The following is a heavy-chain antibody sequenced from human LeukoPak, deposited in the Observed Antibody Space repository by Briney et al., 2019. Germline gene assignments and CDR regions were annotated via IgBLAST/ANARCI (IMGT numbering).Heavy chain of an antibody. J-gene: IGHJ6*03. CDR2: ISSSSSYI. D-gene: IGHD3-22*01. CDR1: GFTFSSYS. Sequence: GGSLRLSCAASGFTFSSYSMNWVRQAPGKELEWVSSISSSSSYIYYADSVKGRFTISRDNAKNSLYLQMNSLRAEDTAVYYCARDSPTYYYDSSGYYPNYYYYMDVWGKGTTVTVSS. CDR3: ARDSPTYYYDSSGYYPNYYYYMDV. V-gene: IGHV3-21*01.